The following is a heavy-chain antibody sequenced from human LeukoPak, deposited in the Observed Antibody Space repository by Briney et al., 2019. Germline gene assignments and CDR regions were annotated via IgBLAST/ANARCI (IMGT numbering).Heavy chain of an antibody. D-gene: IGHD6-13*01. J-gene: IGHJ4*02. CDR3: ARGRASKYSSSGGGYFDY. CDR1: GGSFSGYY. CDR2: INHSGST. Sequence: PSETLSLTCAVYGGSFSGYYWSWIRQPPGKGLEWIGEINHSGSTNCNPSLKSRVTISVDTSKNQFSLKLSSVTAADTAVYYCARGRASKYSSSGGGYFDYWGQGTLVTVSS. V-gene: IGHV4-34*01.